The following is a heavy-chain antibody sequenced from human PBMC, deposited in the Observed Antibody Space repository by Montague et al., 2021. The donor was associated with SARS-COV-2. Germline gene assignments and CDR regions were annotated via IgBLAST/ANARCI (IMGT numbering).Heavy chain of an antibody. J-gene: IGHJ6*02. Sequence: SLSLSCAASGFTFSHYAMHWVRQAPGKGLEWVAVISYDGSNKYYADSVKGRFTISRDNSKNTLYLQMNSLRAEDTAVYYCASGYCSSTSCYPLYYYYYDMDVWGQGTTVTVSS. CDR1: GFTFSHYA. V-gene: IGHV3-30-3*01. CDR2: ISYDGSNK. CDR3: ASGYCSSTSCYPLYYYYYDMDV. D-gene: IGHD2-2*03.